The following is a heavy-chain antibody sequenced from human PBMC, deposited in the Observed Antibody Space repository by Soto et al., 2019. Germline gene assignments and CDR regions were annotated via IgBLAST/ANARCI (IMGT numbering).Heavy chain of an antibody. V-gene: IGHV3-48*02. D-gene: IGHD6-19*01. CDR2: ISSSSSTI. J-gene: IGHJ4*02. CDR3: ARVHSSGWFKVDY. CDR1: GFTFSSSS. Sequence: EVQLVESGGGLVQPGGSLRLSCAASGFTFSSSSMNWVRQAPGKGPEWVSYISSSSSTINYADSVRGRFTISRDNAKNSLYLQMNSLRDEDTAVYYCARVHSSGWFKVDYWGQGTLATVSS.